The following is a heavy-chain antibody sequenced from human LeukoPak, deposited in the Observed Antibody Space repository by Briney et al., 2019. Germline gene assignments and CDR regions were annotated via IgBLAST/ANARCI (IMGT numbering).Heavy chain of an antibody. CDR3: AKGVQYYYDSSGYCLDY. Sequence: PGGSLRLSCAASGFTFSSYAMSWVRQAPGKGLEWVSAISGSGGSTYYADSVKGRFTISRDNSKNTLYLQMNSLRAEDTAVYYCAKGVQYYYDSSGYCLDYWGQGTLVTVSS. D-gene: IGHD3-22*01. CDR2: ISGSGGST. CDR1: GFTFSSYA. V-gene: IGHV3-23*01. J-gene: IGHJ4*02.